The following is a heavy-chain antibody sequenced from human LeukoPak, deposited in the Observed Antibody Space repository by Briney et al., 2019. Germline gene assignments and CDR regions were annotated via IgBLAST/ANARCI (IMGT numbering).Heavy chain of an antibody. Sequence: ASVKVSCKVYGYTLTELSMFWVRQAPGKGLEWMGSFDPEDGKTAYAQKFQGRVTMTEDTSTDTAYMELSSLRSEDTAVYYCATGYLVTAGLMDVWGQGTTVTVSS. V-gene: IGHV1-24*01. CDR2: FDPEDGKT. CDR3: ATGYLVTAGLMDV. J-gene: IGHJ6*02. CDR1: GYTLTELS. D-gene: IGHD6-13*01.